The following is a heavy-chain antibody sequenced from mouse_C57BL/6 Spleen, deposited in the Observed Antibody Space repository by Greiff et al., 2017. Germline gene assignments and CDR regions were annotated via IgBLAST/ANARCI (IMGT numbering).Heavy chain of an antibody. CDR1: GYTFTSYW. CDR3: ARCGSRYWYFDV. V-gene: IGHV1-61*01. D-gene: IGHD1-1*01. CDR2: IYPSDSET. J-gene: IGHJ1*03. Sequence: QVQLQQPGAELVRPGSSVKLSCKASGYTFTSYWMDWVKQRPGQGLEWIGNIYPSDSETHYNQKFKDKATLTVDKSSSTAYMQLSSLTSEDSAVYYCARCGSRYWYFDVWGTGTTVTVSS.